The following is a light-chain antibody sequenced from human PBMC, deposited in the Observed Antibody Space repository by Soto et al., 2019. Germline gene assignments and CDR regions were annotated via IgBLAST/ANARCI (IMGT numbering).Light chain of an antibody. CDR3: AAWDDSLSGLV. J-gene: IGLJ1*01. CDR2: RTN. CDR1: SSNIGTNY. Sequence: QSVLTQPPSASGTPGQRVIISCSGSSSNIGTNYVYWYHQLPGTAPKFLIYRTNQRPSGVPERFSASKSGTSASLAISGLRSEDEADYYCAAWDDSLSGLVFGTGTKLSVL. V-gene: IGLV1-47*01.